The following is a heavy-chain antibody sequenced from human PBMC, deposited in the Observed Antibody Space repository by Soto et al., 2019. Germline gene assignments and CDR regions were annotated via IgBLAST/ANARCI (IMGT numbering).Heavy chain of an antibody. D-gene: IGHD3-10*01. V-gene: IGHV1-3*01. J-gene: IGHJ4*02. CDR2: INAGNGNT. CDR1: GYTFTSYA. Sequence: GASVKVSCQASGYTFTSYAMHWVRQAPGQRLEWMGWINAGNGNTKYSQKFKGRVTITRDTSASTASMEVSGLRPEDTAVYSCARDLGFGLSDYWGQGTVVTVSS. CDR3: ARDLGFGLSDY.